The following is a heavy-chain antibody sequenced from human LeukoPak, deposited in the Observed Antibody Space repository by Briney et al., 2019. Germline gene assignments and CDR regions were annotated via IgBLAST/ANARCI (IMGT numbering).Heavy chain of an antibody. Sequence: KPSETLSLTCTVSGGSISSSSYYWGWIRQPPGKGLEWIGSIYYSGSTYYNPSLKSRVTISVDTSKNQFSLKLSSVTAADTAVYYCARRADGPAFFDYWGQGTLVTVSS. CDR1: GGSISSSSYY. CDR2: IYYSGST. J-gene: IGHJ4*02. CDR3: ARRADGPAFFDY. V-gene: IGHV4-39*01. D-gene: IGHD2-2*01.